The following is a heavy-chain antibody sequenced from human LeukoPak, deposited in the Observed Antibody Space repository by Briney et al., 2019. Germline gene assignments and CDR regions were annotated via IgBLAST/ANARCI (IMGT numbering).Heavy chain of an antibody. D-gene: IGHD3-10*01. CDR2: IIPIFGTA. Sequence: SVKVSCKASGGTFSSYAISWVRQAPGQGLEWMGGIIPIFGTANYAQKFQGRVTITADESTSTAYMELSSLRSEDTAVYYCARGYGSGSYYYPQDYWGQGTLVTVSS. J-gene: IGHJ4*02. V-gene: IGHV1-69*13. CDR3: ARGYGSGSYYYPQDY. CDR1: GGTFSSYA.